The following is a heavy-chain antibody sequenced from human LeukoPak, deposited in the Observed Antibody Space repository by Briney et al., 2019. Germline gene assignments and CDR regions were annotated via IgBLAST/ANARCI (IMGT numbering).Heavy chain of an antibody. CDR3: AREEWELRT. CDR1: DGSIISSSYY. V-gene: IGHV4-39*07. J-gene: IGHJ5*02. CDR2: IYYSGST. Sequence: TSETLSLTCTVSDGSIISSSYYWGWIRQPPGKGLEWIGSIYYSGSTSYNPSLKSRVTISVATSKNQFSLRLSSVTAADTAVYYCAREEWELRTWGQGALVTVSS. D-gene: IGHD1-26*01.